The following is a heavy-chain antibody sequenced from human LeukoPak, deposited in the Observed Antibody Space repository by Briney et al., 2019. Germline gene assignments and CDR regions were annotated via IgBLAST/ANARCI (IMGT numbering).Heavy chain of an antibody. Sequence: ASVKVSCKASGYTFTGYYMHWVRQAPGQGLEWMGWINPNSGGTNYAQKFQGRVTMTRDTSISTAYMELSRLRSDDTAVYYCARDRVDIVATILWDYGDYPFDLWGRGTLVTVSS. CDR2: INPNSGGT. V-gene: IGHV1-2*02. J-gene: IGHJ2*01. CDR3: ARDRVDIVATILWDYGDYPFDL. D-gene: IGHD5-12*01. CDR1: GYTFTGYY.